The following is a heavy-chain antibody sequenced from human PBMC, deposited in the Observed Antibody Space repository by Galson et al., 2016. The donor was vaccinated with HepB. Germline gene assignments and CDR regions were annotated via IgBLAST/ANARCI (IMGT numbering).Heavy chain of an antibody. CDR2: TSSEGTTT. CDR3: ARGMRVTHAAYYNYYMDA. CDR1: GISLRDYG. V-gene: IGHV3-74*01. J-gene: IGHJ6*03. Sequence: ALRLSCAAAGISLRDYGMHWVRQGPGKGLVWVSRTSSEGTTTFYADSVKGRFTISRDNAESTVYLHMNGLGADDSGVYYCARGMRVTHAAYYNYYMDAWGKGTTVTVSS. D-gene: IGHD2-21*02.